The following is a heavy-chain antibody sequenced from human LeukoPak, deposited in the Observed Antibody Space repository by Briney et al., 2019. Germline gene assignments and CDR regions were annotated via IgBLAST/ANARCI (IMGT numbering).Heavy chain of an antibody. Sequence: PGGSLRLSCAASGFTFSSYSMNWVRQAPGKGLEWVSYISSSSSTIYYADSVKGRFTISRDNAKNSLYLQMNSLRAEDTAVYYCARGAFDYGGNSVIHWGQGTLVTVSS. CDR1: GFTFSSYS. J-gene: IGHJ4*02. CDR2: ISSSSSTI. D-gene: IGHD4-23*01. V-gene: IGHV3-48*01. CDR3: ARGAFDYGGNSVIH.